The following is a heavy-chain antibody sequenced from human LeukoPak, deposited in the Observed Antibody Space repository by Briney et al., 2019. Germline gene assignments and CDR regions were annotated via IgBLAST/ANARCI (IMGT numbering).Heavy chain of an antibody. CDR1: GGTFSSYA. CDR2: ISAYNGNT. Sequence: ASVKVSCKASGGTFSSYAISWVRQAPGQGLEWMGWISAYNGNTNYAQKLQGRVTMTTDTSTSTAYMELRSLRSDDTAVYYCARVSSSSWFFYYYYYMDVWGKGTTVTISS. D-gene: IGHD6-13*01. V-gene: IGHV1-18*01. J-gene: IGHJ6*03. CDR3: ARVSSSSWFFYYYYYMDV.